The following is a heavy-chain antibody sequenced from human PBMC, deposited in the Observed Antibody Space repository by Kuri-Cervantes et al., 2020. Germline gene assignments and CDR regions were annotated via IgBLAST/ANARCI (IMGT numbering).Heavy chain of an antibody. D-gene: IGHD6-13*01. CDR3: ARAIAAAGTKGYYFDY. V-gene: IGHV4-39*07. CDR1: GGSISSSSYY. Sequence: ESLKISCTVSGGSISSSSYYWGWIRQPPGKGLEWIGSIYYSGSTYYNPSLKSRVTISVDTSKNQFSLKLSSVTAADTAVYYCARAIAAAGTKGYYFDYWGQGTLVTVSS. CDR2: IYYSGST. J-gene: IGHJ4*02.